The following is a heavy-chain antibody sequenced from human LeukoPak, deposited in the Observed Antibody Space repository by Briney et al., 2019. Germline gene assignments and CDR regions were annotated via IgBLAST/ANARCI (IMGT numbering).Heavy chain of an antibody. D-gene: IGHD2-15*01. CDR2: MNPNSGNT. CDR1: GYTFTSYD. Sequence: ASVKVSCKASGYTFTSYDINWGRQATVQGLEWMGWMNPNSGNTGYAKKFQGRVTMTRNTSISTAYMEQSSLRSEDTAVYYCARGQAGGSYFSPWFDPWGQGTLVTVSS. J-gene: IGHJ5*02. CDR3: ARGQAGGSYFSPWFDP. V-gene: IGHV1-8*01.